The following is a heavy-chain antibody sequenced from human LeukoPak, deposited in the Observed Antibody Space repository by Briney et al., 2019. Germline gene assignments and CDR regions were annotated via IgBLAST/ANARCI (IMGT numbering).Heavy chain of an antibody. CDR2: MNPNSGNT. Sequence: GASVKVSCKASGYTFTSYDINWVRQATGQGLEWMGWMNPNSGNTGYAQKFQGRVTITRNTSISTAYMELSSLRSEDTAVYYCARVYSSTWYSGYLHMDVWGKGTTVTVSS. CDR3: ARVYSSTWYSGYLHMDV. V-gene: IGHV1-8*03. J-gene: IGHJ6*03. CDR1: GYTFTSYD. D-gene: IGHD6-13*01.